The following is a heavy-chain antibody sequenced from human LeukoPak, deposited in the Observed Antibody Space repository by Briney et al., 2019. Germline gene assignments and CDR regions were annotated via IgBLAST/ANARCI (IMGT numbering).Heavy chain of an antibody. Sequence: GGSLKLSCAASGFTFSSYAMHWVRQAPGKGLEGVAVISYDGSNKYYADSVKGRFTISRDNSKNTLYLQMNSLRAEDTAVYYCAREVTVGYSYGFGYWGQGTLVTVSS. V-gene: IGHV3-30-3*01. CDR3: AREVTVGYSYGFGY. CDR2: ISYDGSNK. J-gene: IGHJ4*02. CDR1: GFTFSSYA. D-gene: IGHD5-18*01.